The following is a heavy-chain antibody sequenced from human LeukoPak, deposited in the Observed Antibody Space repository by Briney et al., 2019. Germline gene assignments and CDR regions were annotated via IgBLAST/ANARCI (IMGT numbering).Heavy chain of an antibody. V-gene: IGHV3-30*18. CDR2: ISYDGSNK. J-gene: IGHJ6*03. Sequence: GGSLRLSCAASGFTFSSYGMHWVRQAPGKGLEWVAVISYDGSNKYYADSVKGRFTISRDNSKNTMYMQMNSLRAEDTAVYYCAKCIAVAGDPFYYMDVWGKGTTVTVSS. D-gene: IGHD6-19*01. CDR3: AKCIAVAGDPFYYMDV. CDR1: GFTFSSYG.